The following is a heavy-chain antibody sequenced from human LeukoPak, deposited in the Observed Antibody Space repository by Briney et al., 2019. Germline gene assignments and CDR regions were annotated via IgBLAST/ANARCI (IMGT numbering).Heavy chain of an antibody. Sequence: GRSLRLSCAASGFTFSNYGMHWVRQAPGKGLECLAVISPDGSNKYYADSVKGRFTISRDNSKNTLYLQMNTLSADDTAVYYCAKEISAYGGFDYWGQGTLVTVSS. CDR1: GFTFSNYG. CDR2: ISPDGSNK. V-gene: IGHV3-30*18. CDR3: AKEISAYGGFDY. D-gene: IGHD2-21*01. J-gene: IGHJ4*02.